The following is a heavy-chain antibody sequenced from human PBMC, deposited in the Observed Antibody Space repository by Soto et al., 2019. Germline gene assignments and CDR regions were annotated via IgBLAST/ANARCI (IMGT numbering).Heavy chain of an antibody. V-gene: IGHV3-30-3*01. Sequence: GGSLRRSSAASGFTFSSYPMHWVRQAPGKGLDWVAVISYDGSNKYYADSVKGRFTISRDNSKNTLYLQMNSLRAEDTAVYYCARGGVVNYDSSGYYRNDAFDIWGQGTMVTVSS. J-gene: IGHJ3*02. CDR3: ARGGVVNYDSSGYYRNDAFDI. D-gene: IGHD3-22*01. CDR2: ISYDGSNK. CDR1: GFTFSSYP.